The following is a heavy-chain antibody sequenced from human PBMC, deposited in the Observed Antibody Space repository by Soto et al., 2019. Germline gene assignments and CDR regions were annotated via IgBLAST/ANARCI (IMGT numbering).Heavy chain of an antibody. Sequence: QVQLVQSGAEVKKPGSSVKVSCKASGDTFTNYTVSWVRQAPGQGLEWMGRIIPILDIANYAQKFQGRVTSTADKSSSTAYMDLTSLRSADTAVYYCARGVAGTHYYYGLDVWGQGTTVTVSS. CDR1: GDTFTNYT. CDR3: ARGVAGTHYYYGLDV. V-gene: IGHV1-69*02. J-gene: IGHJ6*02. D-gene: IGHD6-19*01. CDR2: IIPILDIA.